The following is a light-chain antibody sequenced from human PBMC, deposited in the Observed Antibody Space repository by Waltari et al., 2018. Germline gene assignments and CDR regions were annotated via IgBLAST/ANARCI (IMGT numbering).Light chain of an antibody. CDR3: QQCNTLPFA. Sequence: DIQMTQSPSSVSASVGDTVTINCRASQSISAWLAWYQQKPGKAPKLLISAAFNLQSGVPSRFSGSRSGTDFSLTISSLQPEDFATYYCQQCNTLPFAFGGGTTVEIK. V-gene: IGKV1D-12*01. CDR1: QSISAW. CDR2: AAF. J-gene: IGKJ4*01.